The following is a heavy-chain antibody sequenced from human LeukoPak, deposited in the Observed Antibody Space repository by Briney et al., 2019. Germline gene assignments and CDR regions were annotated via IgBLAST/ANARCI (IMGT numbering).Heavy chain of an antibody. CDR1: GGSVSSGSYY. CDR2: IYYSGSI. J-gene: IGHJ4*02. CDR3: ARDNGVVRGVPSFDY. Sequence: SETLSLTCTVSGGSVSSGSYYWSWIRQPPGKGLEWIGYIYYSGSINYNPSLKSRVTISVDTSKNQFSLKLSSVTAADTAVYYCARDNGVVRGVPSFDYWGQGTLVTVSS. D-gene: IGHD3-10*01. V-gene: IGHV4-61*01.